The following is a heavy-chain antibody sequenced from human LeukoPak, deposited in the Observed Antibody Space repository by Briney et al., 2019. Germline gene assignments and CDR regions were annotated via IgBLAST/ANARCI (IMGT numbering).Heavy chain of an antibody. J-gene: IGHJ6*02. CDR3: ARTGFLGLFSRRSYYYYGMDV. D-gene: IGHD3-3*01. CDR1: RGSISSYY. V-gene: IGHV4-59*01. Sequence: PSETLSLTCTVSRGSISSYYWNWIRQPPVKGLEWTGYIYDSGSTNYNPSLKSRVTISVDASKKQVSLRLSSVTAADTAMYYCARTGFLGLFSRRSYYYYGMDVWGQGTTVTVSS. CDR2: IYDSGST.